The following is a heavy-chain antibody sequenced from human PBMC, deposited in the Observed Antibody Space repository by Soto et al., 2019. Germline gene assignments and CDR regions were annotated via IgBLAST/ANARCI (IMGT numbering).Heavy chain of an antibody. CDR1: RFTLCSHS. Sequence: GGSLTLSCAPCRFTLCSHSMKRIGGAPGKGLEWVSYISSSSTIYYADSVKGRFTISRDNAKNSLYLQMNSLRAEDTAVYYCAREYCSSTSCLNWFDTWGQGTLVTVSS. D-gene: IGHD2-2*01. CDR2: ISSSSTI. CDR3: AREYCSSTSCLNWFDT. J-gene: IGHJ5*02. V-gene: IGHV3-48*01.